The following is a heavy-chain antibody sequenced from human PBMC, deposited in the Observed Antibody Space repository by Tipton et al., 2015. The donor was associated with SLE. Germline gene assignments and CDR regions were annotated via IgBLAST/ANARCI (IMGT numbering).Heavy chain of an antibody. Sequence: TLSLTCTVSGGSFRSYYWSWIRQPPGKGLEWIGNIYYSGSPYYNPSLKSRVTISVDTSKNQFSLQMSSVTAADTAVYYCARGYCIGDVCYGRGFFDYWGRGTQVTVSS. J-gene: IGHJ4*02. CDR2: IYYSGSP. V-gene: IGHV4-59*12. D-gene: IGHD2-8*02. CDR1: GGSFRSYY. CDR3: ARGYCIGDVCYGRGFFDY.